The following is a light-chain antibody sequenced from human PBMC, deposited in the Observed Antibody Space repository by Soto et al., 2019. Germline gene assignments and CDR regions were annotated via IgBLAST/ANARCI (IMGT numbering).Light chain of an antibody. Sequence: EFMLKKSPGTLSLYTGESATLSCRASQTVRNNYLAWYQQKPGQAPRLLIYDASSRATGIPDRFSGGGSGTDFTLTISSLEPEDFAVYYCQQRSNWPPGTLGQGTLLEI. CDR2: DAS. J-gene: IGKJ5*01. V-gene: IGKV3D-20*02. CDR1: QTVRNNY. CDR3: QQRSNWPPGT.